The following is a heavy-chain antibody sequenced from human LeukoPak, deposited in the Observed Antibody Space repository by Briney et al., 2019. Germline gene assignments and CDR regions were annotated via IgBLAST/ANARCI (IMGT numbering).Heavy chain of an antibody. CDR2: MNPDSGNT. V-gene: IGHV1-8*01. D-gene: IGHD3-10*01. J-gene: IGHJ6*02. CDR1: GYTFTIYD. CDR3: ARTLVRGLPGMDV. Sequence: ASVTVSFEASGYTFTIYDLNWVRQAPGQGLECLGWMNPDSGNTGYAQKFQGRVTMTWDTSISTAYMELSSLRSEDTAIYYCARTLVRGLPGMDVWGQGTSVTVSS.